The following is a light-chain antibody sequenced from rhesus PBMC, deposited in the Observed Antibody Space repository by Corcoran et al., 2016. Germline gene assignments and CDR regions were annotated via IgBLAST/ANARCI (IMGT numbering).Light chain of an antibody. J-gene: IGKJ1*01. V-gene: IGKV1-25*01. CDR1: QGITND. CDR2: EAA. Sequence: DMQMTQSPSSLSASVGDRVTITGRASQGITNDLAWYQQKAGETPKLLIYEAASLQSGIPSRFSGSGSGTDFTLTTSRLPSANFATCFCQLYYSTPWTFGHGTKVEIK. CDR3: QLYYSTPWT.